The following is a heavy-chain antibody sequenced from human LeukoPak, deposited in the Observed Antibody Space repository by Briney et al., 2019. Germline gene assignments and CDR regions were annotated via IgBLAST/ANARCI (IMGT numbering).Heavy chain of an antibody. CDR3: ARAYCSGGSCYPYYYYMDV. J-gene: IGHJ6*03. Sequence: GGSLRLSCAASGFTFSSYGMHWARQAPGKGLEWVAFIRYDGSNKYYADSVKGRFTISRDNSKNTLYLQMNSLRAEDTAVYYCARAYCSGGSCYPYYYYMDVWGKGTTVTISS. D-gene: IGHD2-15*01. V-gene: IGHV3-30*02. CDR2: IRYDGSNK. CDR1: GFTFSSYG.